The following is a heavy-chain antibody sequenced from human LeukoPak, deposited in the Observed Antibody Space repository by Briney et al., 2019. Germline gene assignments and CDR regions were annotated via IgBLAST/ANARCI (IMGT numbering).Heavy chain of an antibody. CDR2: IYHSGTT. CDR1: AYSISNGFV. CDR3: TRLSHVAGAPKVSWFDP. V-gene: IGHV4-38-2*02. Sequence: NASETLSLTCTVSAYSISNGFVWGWIRQPPGKGLEWIASIYHSGTTNYNQSLKSRVTMSVDTSKNQFSLRLSSVTAADTAVYYCTRLSHVAGAPKVSWFDPWGQGTLVTVSS. D-gene: IGHD1-26*01. J-gene: IGHJ5*02.